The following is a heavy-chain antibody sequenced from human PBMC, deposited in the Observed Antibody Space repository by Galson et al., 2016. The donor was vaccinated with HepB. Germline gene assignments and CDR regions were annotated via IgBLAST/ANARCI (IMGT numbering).Heavy chain of an antibody. CDR2: IKSDESWK. D-gene: IGHD6-19*01. J-gene: IGHJ5*01. Sequence: SLRLSCAASGFTFSSYWMHWVRQAPGKGLVWVSRIKSDESWKNHADSVKGRFTISRDNAKNTLYLHMNSLTGEDTAVYYCARMFPLYSSGWYVRGDGWFDSWGQGTLVTVSS. CDR3: ARMFPLYSSGWYVRGDGWFDS. V-gene: IGHV3-74*01. CDR1: GFTFSSYW.